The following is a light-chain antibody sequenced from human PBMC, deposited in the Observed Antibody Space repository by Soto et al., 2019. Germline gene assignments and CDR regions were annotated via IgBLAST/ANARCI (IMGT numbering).Light chain of an antibody. J-gene: IGKJ1*01. CDR3: QQYYSYLRT. CDR1: QGISSY. V-gene: IGKV1-8*01. CDR2: AAS. Sequence: AIRMTQSPSSFSASTGDRVTITCRASQGISSYLAWYQQKPGKAPKLLIYAASTLQSGVPSRFSGSGSGTDFTPTISCLQSEDFATYYCQQYYSYLRTFGQGTKVEVK.